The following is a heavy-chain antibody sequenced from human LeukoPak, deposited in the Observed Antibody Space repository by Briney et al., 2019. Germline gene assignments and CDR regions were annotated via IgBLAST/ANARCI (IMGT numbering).Heavy chain of an antibody. Sequence: GGSLRLSCAASGFILSNRMNWVRQAPGKGLEWVSYISSSGNSREYADSVKGRFTISRDNARDSLHLQMNSLRAEDTAVYYCARDGELGSPADAFDIWGQGTMVTVSS. CDR1: GFILSNR. CDR3: ARDGELGSPADAFDI. D-gene: IGHD1-26*01. V-gene: IGHV3-48*04. CDR2: ISSSGNSR. J-gene: IGHJ3*02.